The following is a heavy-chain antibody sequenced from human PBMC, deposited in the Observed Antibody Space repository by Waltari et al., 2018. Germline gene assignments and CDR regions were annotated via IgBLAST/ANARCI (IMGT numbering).Heavy chain of an antibody. J-gene: IGHJ4*02. Sequence: EVHLVESGGGLVEPGGSLRLSCAASGFSFSNAWMSWVRQAPGKGLEWVAYIRTRTDGGAADYAAPVQGRFTISRDDSQNTLYLQMNSLLTEDTAIYYCISPMRWELARDYWGQGTLVTVSS. V-gene: IGHV3-15*01. CDR1: GFSFSNAW. D-gene: IGHD1-26*01. CDR2: IRTRTDGGAA. CDR3: ISPMRWELARDY.